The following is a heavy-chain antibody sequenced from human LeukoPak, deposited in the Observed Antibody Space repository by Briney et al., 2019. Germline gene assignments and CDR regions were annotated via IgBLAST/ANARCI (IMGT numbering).Heavy chain of an antibody. Sequence: SETLSLTCTVSGGSISNYHWSWIRQPAGRGLEWIGQIHTSGSTNYNPPLKSRVSMSIDTTEDQVSLTIRSVTAADTAFYYCARRDISSGWSFDYWGQGTLVTVTS. CDR2: IHTSGST. V-gene: IGHV4-4*07. CDR1: GGSISNYH. J-gene: IGHJ4*02. CDR3: ARRDISSGWSFDY. D-gene: IGHD6-19*01.